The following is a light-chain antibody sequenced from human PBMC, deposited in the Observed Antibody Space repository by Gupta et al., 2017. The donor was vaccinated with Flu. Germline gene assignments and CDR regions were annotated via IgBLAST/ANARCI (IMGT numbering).Light chain of an antibody. J-gene: IGKJ1*01. CDR2: HAS. Sequence: PALLPPSAGDRDTITSRASKGISSYLAWYQQKPGKAPRRLIYHASNGESGVPARFSGSGSGTEFTLTISSLQPEDFAIYYCQQRTSWPIAFGQGTKVEIK. V-gene: IGKV1-9*01. CDR1: KGISSY. CDR3: QQRTSWPIA.